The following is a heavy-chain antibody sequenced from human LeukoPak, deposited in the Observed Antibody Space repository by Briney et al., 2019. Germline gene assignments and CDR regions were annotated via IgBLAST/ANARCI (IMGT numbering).Heavy chain of an antibody. D-gene: IGHD3-3*01. Sequence: ASVKVSCKASGYTFTSYYMHWVRQAPGQGLEWMGWMNPNSGNTGYAQKFQGRVTMTRNTSISTAYMELSSLRSEDTAVYYCAREGTIFGVVIPSYYYYGMDVWGQGTTVTVSS. V-gene: IGHV1-8*02. J-gene: IGHJ6*02. CDR3: AREGTIFGVVIPSYYYYGMDV. CDR1: GYTFTSYY. CDR2: MNPNSGNT.